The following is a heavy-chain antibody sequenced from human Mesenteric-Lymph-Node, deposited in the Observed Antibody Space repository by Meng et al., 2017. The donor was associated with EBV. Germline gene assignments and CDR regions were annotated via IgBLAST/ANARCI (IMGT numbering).Heavy chain of an antibody. CDR2: TNPHGDGT. V-gene: IGHV1-2*06. D-gene: IGHD5-12*01. CDR1: GLTFPHYY. J-gene: IGHJ4*02. Sequence: SGAVVNWPEASGRVSCLALGLTFPHYYIHWGRRAPGKGLEWMGRTNPHGDGTNDPQNFQGRVTMTRDTSSSTAYMALTSLTSDDTAVYYCARDGAGGSIDYWGQGTLVTVSS. CDR3: ARDGAGGSIDY.